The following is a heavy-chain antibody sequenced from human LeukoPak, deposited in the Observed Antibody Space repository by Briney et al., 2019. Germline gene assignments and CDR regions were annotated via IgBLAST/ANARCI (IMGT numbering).Heavy chain of an antibody. CDR3: ARDRGALIVVHDAFDI. CDR2: INHSGST. CDR1: GGSFSGYY. D-gene: IGHD3-22*01. V-gene: IGHV4-34*01. Sequence: PSETLSLTCAVYGGSFSGYYWSWIRQPPGKGLEWIGEINHSGSTNYNPSLKSRVTISVDTSKNQFSLKLSSVTAADTAVYYCARDRGALIVVHDAFDIWGQGTMVTVSS. J-gene: IGHJ3*02.